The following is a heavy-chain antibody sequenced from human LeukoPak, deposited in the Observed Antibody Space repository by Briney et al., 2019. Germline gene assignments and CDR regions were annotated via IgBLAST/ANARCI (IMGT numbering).Heavy chain of an antibody. D-gene: IGHD2-2*01. CDR3: ARAVVPGVDYYCDYYYTDG. J-gene: IGHJ6*03. Sequence: SVKVSCKASGYTFTSYGISWVRQAPGQGLEWMGWISAYNGNTNYAPKLQGRVTMTTDTSKNPAHLELRRRKSDDPAVYYCARAVVPGVDYYCDYYYTDGWGKGTTVTVSS. V-gene: IGHV1-18*01. CDR2: ISAYNGNT. CDR1: GYTFTSYG.